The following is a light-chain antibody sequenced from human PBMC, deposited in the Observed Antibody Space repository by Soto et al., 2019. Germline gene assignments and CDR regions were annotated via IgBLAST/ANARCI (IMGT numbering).Light chain of an antibody. CDR2: GAS. Sequence: VLTQSPGTLSLSPGERATLSCRASQTVSSSYLAWYQQKVGQAPRLLIYGASSRATGIPDRFSGSGSGTDFTLTISRLEPEDFAVYYCQQYGTSLFTFGPGTKVDIK. J-gene: IGKJ3*01. CDR1: QTVSSSY. V-gene: IGKV3-20*01. CDR3: QQYGTSLFT.